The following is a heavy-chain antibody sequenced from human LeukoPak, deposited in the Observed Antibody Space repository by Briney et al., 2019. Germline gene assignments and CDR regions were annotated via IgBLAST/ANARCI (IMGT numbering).Heavy chain of an antibody. V-gene: IGHV1-69*13. CDR3: AGVRIVGATEYYFDY. J-gene: IGHJ4*02. D-gene: IGHD1-26*01. CDR1: GGTFSSYA. CDR2: IIPIFGTA. Sequence: SVKVSCKASGGTFSSYAISWVRQAPGQGLEWMGGIIPIFGTANYAQKFQGRVTITADESTSTAYMELSSLRSEDTAVYYCAGVRIVGATEYYFDYRGQGTLVTVSS.